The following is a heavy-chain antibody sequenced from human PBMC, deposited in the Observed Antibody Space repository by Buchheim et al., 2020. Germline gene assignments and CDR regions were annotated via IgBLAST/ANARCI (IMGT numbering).Heavy chain of an antibody. D-gene: IGHD6-19*01. J-gene: IGHJ6*02. V-gene: IGHV3-23*01. CDR3: AKDQNIAVSENYYYAMDV. CDR1: GFTFSSYA. CDR2: ISASGDNI. Sequence: EVQLLESGGGLVQPGGSLRLSCAASGFTFSSYAMTWVRQAPGKGLEWVSAISASGDNIYYTDSVKGRFTISRDNSKNTLYLQMNSLRAEDTAVYYCAKDQNIAVSENYYYAMDVWGQGTT.